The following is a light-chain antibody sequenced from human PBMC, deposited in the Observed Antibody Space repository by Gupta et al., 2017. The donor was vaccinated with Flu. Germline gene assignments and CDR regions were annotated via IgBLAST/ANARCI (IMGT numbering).Light chain of an antibody. V-gene: IGKV1-39*01. Sequence: DRVTITCRPSQSISNYLNWYQHKPGKDPKLLIYAASILQSGVPSRFSAGGSETEFTLTITNLQPEDFATYYCQQTYNTLPVTFGHGTRLDIK. J-gene: IGKJ5*01. CDR3: QQTYNTLPVT. CDR2: AAS. CDR1: QSISNY.